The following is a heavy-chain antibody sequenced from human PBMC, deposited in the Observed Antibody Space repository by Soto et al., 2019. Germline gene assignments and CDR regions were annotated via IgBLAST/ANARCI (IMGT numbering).Heavy chain of an antibody. CDR2: ISSSSSTI. V-gene: IGHV3-48*01. CDR3: AVGDESRYYYYGMDV. CDR1: GLTFSSYS. Sequence: EVQLVESGGGLVQRGGSLRLSCAASGLTFSSYSMNWVRQAPGKGLEWVSYISSSSSTIYYAHSVKGRFTIPRDNAKNSRYLQMNTLRSEDTAVYCCAVGDESRYYYYGMDVWGQGTTVTVSS. J-gene: IGHJ6*02.